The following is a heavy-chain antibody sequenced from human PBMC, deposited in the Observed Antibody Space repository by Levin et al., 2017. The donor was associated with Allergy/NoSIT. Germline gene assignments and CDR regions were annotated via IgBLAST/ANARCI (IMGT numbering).Heavy chain of an antibody. D-gene: IGHD5-18*01. V-gene: IGHV5-51*01. J-gene: IGHJ4*02. CDR3: VRQGQGYSYVGY. CDR1: GYSFSNYW. CDR2: IFPGDSDT. Sequence: KVSCKASGYSFSNYWIGWVRQMPGKGLESMGIIFPGDSDTRYSPSFQGQVTISVDKSISPAYLQWSSLRASDTAMYYCVRQGQGYSYVGYWGQGTLVTVSS.